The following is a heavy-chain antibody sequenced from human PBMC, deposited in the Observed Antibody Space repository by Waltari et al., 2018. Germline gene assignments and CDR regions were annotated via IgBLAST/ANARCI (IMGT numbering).Heavy chain of an antibody. CDR2: INHSGST. CDR1: GGSFSGYY. J-gene: IGHJ4*02. CDR3: ASILLGYCTGGVCYSEYFDY. Sequence: QVQLQQWGAGLLKPSETLSLTCAVYGGSFSGYYWSWIRQPPGKGLEWIGEINHSGSTNYNPSLKSRVTISVDTSKNQFSLKLGSVTAADTAVYYCASILLGYCTGGVCYSEYFDYWGQGTLVTVSS. D-gene: IGHD2-8*02. V-gene: IGHV4-34*01.